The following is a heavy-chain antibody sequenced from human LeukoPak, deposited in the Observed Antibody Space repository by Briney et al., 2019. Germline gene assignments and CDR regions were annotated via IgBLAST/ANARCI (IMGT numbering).Heavy chain of an antibody. V-gene: IGHV5-51*01. CDR1: GDSFTNYW. J-gene: IGHJ4*02. Sequence: KRGGSLQISCKGSGDSFTNYWIGWVRQLPGKGLEWMGIIYPGDSDTRYSPSFQGQVTISADKSISTAYLQWTSLMASDTAMFYCARRAARGAIFDYWGQGTLVTVSS. CDR2: IYPGDSDT. CDR3: ARRAARGAIFDY. D-gene: IGHD3-10*01.